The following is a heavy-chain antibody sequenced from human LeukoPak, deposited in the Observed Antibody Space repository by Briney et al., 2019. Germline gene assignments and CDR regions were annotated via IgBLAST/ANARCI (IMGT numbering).Heavy chain of an antibody. D-gene: IGHD3-10*01. CDR2: ISAYNGNT. CDR3: ARVGLPYYYGSGSLYYFDY. CDR1: GYTFTSYG. V-gene: IGHV1-18*01. Sequence: GASVKVSCKASGYTFTSYGISWVRQAPGQGLEWMGWISAYNGNTNYAQKLQGRVTMTTDTSTSTAYMELRSLRADDTAVYYCARVGLPYYYGSGSLYYFDYWGQGTLVTASS. J-gene: IGHJ4*02.